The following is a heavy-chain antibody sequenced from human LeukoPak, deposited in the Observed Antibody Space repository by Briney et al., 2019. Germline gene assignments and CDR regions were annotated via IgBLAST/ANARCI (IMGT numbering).Heavy chain of an antibody. CDR2: IYTSGST. Sequence: SETLSLTCTVSGGSISSSSYYWDWIRQPPGKGLEWIGRIYTSGSTNYNPSLKSRVTMSVDTSKNQFSLKLSSVTAADTAVYYCARGSGYSYGTFDYWGQGTLVTVSS. V-gene: IGHV4-39*07. D-gene: IGHD5-18*01. CDR3: ARGSGYSYGTFDY. J-gene: IGHJ4*02. CDR1: GGSISSSSYY.